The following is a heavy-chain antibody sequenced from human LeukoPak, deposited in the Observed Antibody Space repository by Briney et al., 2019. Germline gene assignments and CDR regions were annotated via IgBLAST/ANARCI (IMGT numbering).Heavy chain of an antibody. J-gene: IGHJ5*02. Sequence: SETLSLTCAVYGGSFSGYYWSWIRQPPGKGLEWIGEINHSGSTNYNPSLKSRVTISVDTSKNQFSLKLSSVTAADTAVYYCARGHTYYYGSGSKFDPWGQGTLVTVSS. V-gene: IGHV4-34*01. D-gene: IGHD3-10*01. CDR3: ARGHTYYYGSGSKFDP. CDR2: INHSGST. CDR1: GGSFSGYY.